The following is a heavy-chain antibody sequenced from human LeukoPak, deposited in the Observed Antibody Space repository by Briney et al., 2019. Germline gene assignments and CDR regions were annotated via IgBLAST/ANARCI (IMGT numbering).Heavy chain of an antibody. Sequence: PSETLSLTCAVSGASITTYSWNWIRQPAGKGLEWIGRIHGNGSTNYNPSLKSRVTMSLDTSKSQFSLKLPSVTAADTALYYCARDMVSTWPYFYSYYYMDVWGQGTRSPSP. J-gene: IGHJ6*03. V-gene: IGHV4-4*07. CDR2: IHGNGST. CDR1: GASITTYS. CDR3: ARDMVSTWPYFYSYYYMDV. D-gene: IGHD6-13*01.